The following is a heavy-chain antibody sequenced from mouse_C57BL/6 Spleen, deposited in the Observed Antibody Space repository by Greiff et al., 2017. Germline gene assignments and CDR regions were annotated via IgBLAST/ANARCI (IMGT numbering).Heavy chain of an antibody. CDR3: ARSGGYDYGFAY. Sequence: VQLQQPGAELVKPGASVKLSCKASGYTFTSYWMQWVKQRPGQGLEWIGEIDPSDSYTNYNQKFKGKATLTVDTASSTAYMQLSSLTSEDSAVYYCARSGGYDYGFAYWGQGTLVTVSA. CDR2: IDPSDSYT. CDR1: GYTFTSYW. J-gene: IGHJ3*01. V-gene: IGHV1-50*01. D-gene: IGHD2-4*01.